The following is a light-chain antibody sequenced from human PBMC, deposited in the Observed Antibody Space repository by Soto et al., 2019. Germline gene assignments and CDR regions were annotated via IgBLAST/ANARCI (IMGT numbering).Light chain of an antibody. CDR3: QQYNNWPFT. CDR1: QSVSSN. Sequence: ERVMTQSPATLSVSPGERVTLSCRASQSVSSNLAWYQQKPGQAPRLLIYSAFFRATGIPARFSGSGSGTEFTLTISSLQSEDFAVYFCQQYNNWPFTFGAGTKVGIK. J-gene: IGKJ3*01. V-gene: IGKV3-15*01. CDR2: SAF.